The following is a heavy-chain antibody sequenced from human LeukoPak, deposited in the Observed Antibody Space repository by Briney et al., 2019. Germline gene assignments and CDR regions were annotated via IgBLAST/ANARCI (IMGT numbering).Heavy chain of an antibody. Sequence: ASVKVSCEASGYTFTSYGISWVRQAPGQGLEWMGWISAYNTNTNYAQKLQGRVTMTTDTSTSTAYMELRSLRSDDTALYYCAREYCSSTSCYSPDYWGQGTLVTVSS. J-gene: IGHJ4*02. CDR2: ISAYNTNT. D-gene: IGHD2-2*01. V-gene: IGHV1-18*01. CDR1: GYTFTSYG. CDR3: AREYCSSTSCYSPDY.